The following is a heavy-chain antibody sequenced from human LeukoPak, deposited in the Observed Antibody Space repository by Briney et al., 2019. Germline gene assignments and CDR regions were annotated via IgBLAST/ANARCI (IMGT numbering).Heavy chain of an antibody. J-gene: IGHJ4*02. Sequence: PGGSLRLSCAASGFTFSSYSMNWVRQAPGQGLEWVSSISISSSHIYYADSVKGRFTISRDNAKNSLYLQMNSLRAEDTAVYYCARVRYSGSYYYGYWGQGTLVTVSS. CDR1: GFTFSSYS. CDR2: ISISSSHI. D-gene: IGHD1-26*01. CDR3: ARVRYSGSYYYGY. V-gene: IGHV3-21*01.